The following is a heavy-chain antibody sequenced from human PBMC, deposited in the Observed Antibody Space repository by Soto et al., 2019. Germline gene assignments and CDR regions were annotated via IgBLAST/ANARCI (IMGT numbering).Heavy chain of an antibody. CDR3: AHSDGGYEIIYFDF. V-gene: IGHV2-5*01. D-gene: IGHD5-12*01. Sequence: SGPTRVNPTHTLTVTCTFSGFSFSTAGVAVGWIRQTPGGALEWLALIYYNDDRRFSPSLKTRLHITGDTSKNQVVLSLTNVDPGDKATYFCAHSDGGYEIIYFDFWGKGIPVTVSS. CDR2: IYYNDDR. J-gene: IGHJ4*02. CDR1: GFSFSTAGVA.